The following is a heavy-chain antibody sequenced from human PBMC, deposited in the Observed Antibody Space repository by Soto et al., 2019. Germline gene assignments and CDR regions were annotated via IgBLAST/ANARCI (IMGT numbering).Heavy chain of an antibody. CDR1: GGTFSSYA. Sequence: QVQLVQSGAEVKKPGSSVKVSCKASGGTFSSYAISWVRQAPGQGLEWMGGIIPIFGTANYAQKFQGRVTITADDSTSTAYMELSSLRSEDTAVYYCARGNWNYELGYYYYGMDVWGQGTTVTVSS. J-gene: IGHJ6*02. CDR3: ARGNWNYELGYYYYGMDV. V-gene: IGHV1-69*01. D-gene: IGHD1-7*01. CDR2: IIPIFGTA.